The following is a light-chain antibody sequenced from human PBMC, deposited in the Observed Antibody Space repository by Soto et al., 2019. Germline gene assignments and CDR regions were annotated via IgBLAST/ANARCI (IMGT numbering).Light chain of an antibody. CDR1: QTISTH. CDR2: AAS. J-gene: IGKJ2*01. Sequence: DIQMTQSPSSLSASVRDRVTITSRASQTISTHLNWYQQKPGKAPKLLIYAASTLQSGVPSRFSGSGSGTDFTLTINSLQPEDFASYYCRQSLTIPYTFGQGTKLEIK. V-gene: IGKV1-39*01. CDR3: RQSLTIPYT.